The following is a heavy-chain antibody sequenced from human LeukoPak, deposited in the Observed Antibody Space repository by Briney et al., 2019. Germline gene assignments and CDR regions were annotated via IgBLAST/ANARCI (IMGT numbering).Heavy chain of an antibody. D-gene: IGHD3-22*01. CDR3: ARDYSYDSSGSIDY. CDR1: GYTFTGYY. CDR2: INPNSGGT. J-gene: IGHJ4*02. Sequence: ASVKVSCKASGYTFTGYYMHWVRQAPGQGLEWMGWINPNSGGTNYAQKFQGRATMTRDTSISTAYMELSRLRSDDTAVYYCARDYSYDSSGSIDYWGQGTLVTVSS. V-gene: IGHV1-2*02.